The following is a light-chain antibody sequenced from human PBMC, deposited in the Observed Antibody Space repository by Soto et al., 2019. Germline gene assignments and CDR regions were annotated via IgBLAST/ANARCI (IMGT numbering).Light chain of an antibody. J-gene: IGKJ4*01. Sequence: EIVLTQSPGTLSLSPGERATLSCRASQSVSSIYLAWYQQKPGQAPRLLIYGASSRATGIPDRFSGSGSGTDFTLTISRLEPEDFAVYYCQQYGSSALTFGGGTKVAIK. CDR3: QQYGSSALT. V-gene: IGKV3-20*01. CDR1: QSVSSIY. CDR2: GAS.